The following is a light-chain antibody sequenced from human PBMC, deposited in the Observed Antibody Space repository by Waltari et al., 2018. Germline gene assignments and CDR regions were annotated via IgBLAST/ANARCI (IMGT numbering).Light chain of an antibody. CDR1: QGISNY. J-gene: IGKJ1*01. CDR3: QKYNSAPWT. V-gene: IGKV1-27*01. Sequence: DIQMTQSPSSLSASVGDRVTIPCRASQGISNYLAWYQQKPGKVPKLLIYAASTWQSGVPSRFSGSESGTDFTLTISSLQPEDVATYYCQKYNSAPWTFGQGTKVEIK. CDR2: AAS.